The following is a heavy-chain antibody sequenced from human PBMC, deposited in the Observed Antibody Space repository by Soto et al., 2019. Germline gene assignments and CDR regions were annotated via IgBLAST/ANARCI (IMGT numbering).Heavy chain of an antibody. V-gene: IGHV3-21*06. Sequence: PGGSLRLSCVGSGFTFSGYSMAWVRQAPGRGLEWVASISSRSTNIDYADSVKGRFTISRDNAKNLVSLQMNTLRAEDTAVYYCARESEDLSSNLDYWGQGTLVTVSS. CDR3: ARESEDLSSNLDY. J-gene: IGHJ4*02. CDR1: GFTFSGYS. CDR2: ISSRSTNI.